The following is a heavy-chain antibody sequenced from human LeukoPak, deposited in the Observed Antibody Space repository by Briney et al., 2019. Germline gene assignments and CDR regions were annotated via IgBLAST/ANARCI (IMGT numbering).Heavy chain of an antibody. J-gene: IGHJ3*02. CDR1: GGSFSGYY. V-gene: IGHV4-34*01. D-gene: IGHD3-22*01. Sequence: PSETLSLTCAVYGGSFSGYYWSWIRQPPGKGLEWIVEINHSGSTNYNPSLKSRVTISVDTSKNQFSLKLSSVTAADTAVYYCASIRNTYYYDPDAFDIWGQGTMVTVSS. CDR3: ASIRNTYYYDPDAFDI. CDR2: INHSGST.